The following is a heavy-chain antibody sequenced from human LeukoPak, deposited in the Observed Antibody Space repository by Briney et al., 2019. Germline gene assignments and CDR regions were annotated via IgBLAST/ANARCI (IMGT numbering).Heavy chain of an antibody. CDR3: ARSNTAMVSEAFDI. J-gene: IGHJ3*02. D-gene: IGHD5-18*01. CDR2: ISYDGSNK. CDR1: GFTFSSYA. Sequence: RPGGSLRLSCAASGFTFSSYAMHWVRQAPGKGLEWVAVISYDGSNKHYADSVKGRFTISRDNSKNTLYLQMNSLRAEDTAVYYCARSNTAMVSEAFDIWGQGTMVTVSS. V-gene: IGHV3-30-3*01.